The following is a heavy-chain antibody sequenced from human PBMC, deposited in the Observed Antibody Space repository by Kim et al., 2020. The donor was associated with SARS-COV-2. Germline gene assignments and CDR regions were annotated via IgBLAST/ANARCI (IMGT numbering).Heavy chain of an antibody. CDR2: NT. Sequence: NTKYAQKIQGRVTMTIDTSTSTAYMELRSLRSDDTAVYYCAKDSRTTFDPWGQGTLVTVSS. CDR3: AKDSRTTFDP. D-gene: IGHD1-1*01. V-gene: IGHV1-18*01. J-gene: IGHJ5*02.